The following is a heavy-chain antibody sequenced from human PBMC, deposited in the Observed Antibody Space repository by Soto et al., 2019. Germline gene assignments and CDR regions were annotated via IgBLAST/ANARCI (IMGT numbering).Heavy chain of an antibody. Sequence: QVQLQQWGAGLLKPSETLSLTCAVYGGSFSGYYWSWIRQPPGKGLEWIGEINHSGSTNYNPSLKSRVTISVDTSKNQFSLKLSSVTAADTAVHYCARGRLIRYFDWLSTTSFDYWGQGTLVTVSS. D-gene: IGHD3-9*01. CDR1: GGSFSGYY. V-gene: IGHV4-34*01. J-gene: IGHJ4*02. CDR2: INHSGST. CDR3: ARGRLIRYFDWLSTTSFDY.